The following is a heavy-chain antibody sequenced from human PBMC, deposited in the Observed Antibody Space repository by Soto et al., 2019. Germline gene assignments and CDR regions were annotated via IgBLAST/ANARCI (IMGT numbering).Heavy chain of an antibody. V-gene: IGHV3-15*07. D-gene: IGHD2-15*01. CDR2: IKSKADGGTT. J-gene: IGHJ6*02. Sequence: GGSLRLSCAASGFTFSNAWMNWVRQAPGKGLEWVGRIKSKADGGTTDYAAPVKGRFTISRDDSKNTLYLQMNSLKTEDTAVYYCTTVGYCSGGSCYLKYYYYGMDVWGQGTTVTVSS. CDR3: TTVGYCSGGSCYLKYYYYGMDV. CDR1: GFTFSNAW.